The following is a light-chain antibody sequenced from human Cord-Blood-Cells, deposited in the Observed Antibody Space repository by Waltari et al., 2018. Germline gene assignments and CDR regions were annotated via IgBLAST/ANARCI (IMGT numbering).Light chain of an antibody. J-gene: IGLJ3*02. Sequence: QSVLTPPPSVSGAPGQRVTISCTGSSSNIGAGYDVHCYPQLPGTAPKLLIYGNSNRPSGVPDRFSGSKSGTAASLAITGLQAEDEADYYCQSYDSSLSGWVFGGGTKLTVL. CDR1: SSNIGAGYD. CDR2: GNS. CDR3: QSYDSSLSGWV. V-gene: IGLV1-40*01.